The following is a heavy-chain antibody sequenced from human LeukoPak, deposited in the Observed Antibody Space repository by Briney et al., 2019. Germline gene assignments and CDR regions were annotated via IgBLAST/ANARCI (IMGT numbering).Heavy chain of an antibody. CDR2: ISSSGSTI. V-gene: IGHV3-48*03. J-gene: IGHJ4*02. Sequence: PGGSLRLSCAASGFTFSSYEMNWVRQAPGKGLEWVSYISSSGSTIYYADSVKGRFTISGDNAKNSLYLQMNSLRAEDTAVYYCARGIRANYVWGSYRYTDFVYWGQGTLVTVSS. D-gene: IGHD3-16*02. CDR3: ARGIRANYVWGSYRYTDFVY. CDR1: GFTFSSYE.